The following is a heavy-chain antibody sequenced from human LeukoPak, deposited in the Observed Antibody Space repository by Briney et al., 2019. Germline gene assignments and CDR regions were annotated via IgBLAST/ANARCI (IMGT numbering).Heavy chain of an antibody. CDR2: ITPSSNT. J-gene: IGHJ4*02. CDR1: GFTISSNS. V-gene: IGHV3-21*01. Sequence: SGGSLRLSCAASGFTISSNSMVWVRQAPGKGLEWVSSITPSSNTYYADSVKGRFTISRDNAGNSLSLQMNSLRAEDTAVYLCGRSHNGFSWGQGTLVTVSS. CDR3: GRSHNGFS. D-gene: IGHD1-1*01.